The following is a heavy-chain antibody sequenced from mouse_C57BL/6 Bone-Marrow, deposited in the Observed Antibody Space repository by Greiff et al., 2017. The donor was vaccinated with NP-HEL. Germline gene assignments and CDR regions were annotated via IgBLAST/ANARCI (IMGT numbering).Heavy chain of an antibody. Sequence: EVQVVESGGGLVQPKGALKLSCAASGFSFNTYAMKWVRQAPGKGLEWVARIRSKSNNYATYYADSVKERFTISRDDSESMLYLQMNNLKTEDTAMYYCVRQYYYGSSDWYFDVWGTGTTVTVSS. CDR3: VRQYYYGSSDWYFDV. V-gene: IGHV10-1*01. CDR2: IRSKSNNYAT. J-gene: IGHJ1*03. D-gene: IGHD1-1*01. CDR1: GFSFNTYA.